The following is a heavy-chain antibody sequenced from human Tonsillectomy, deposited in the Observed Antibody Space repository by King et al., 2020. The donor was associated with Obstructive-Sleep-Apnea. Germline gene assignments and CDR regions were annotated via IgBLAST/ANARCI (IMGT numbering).Heavy chain of an antibody. CDR3: AREGRYSGYDLDY. CDR1: GFTFSSYG. CDR2: IWYDGSNK. J-gene: IGHJ4*02. Sequence: VQLVESGGGVVQPGRSLRLSCAASGFTFSSYGMHWVRQAPGKGLEWVAVIWYDGSNKYYADSVKGRFTISRDNSKNTLYRQMNSLRAEDTAVYYCAREGRYSGYDLDYWGQGTLVTVSS. D-gene: IGHD5-12*01. V-gene: IGHV3-33*01.